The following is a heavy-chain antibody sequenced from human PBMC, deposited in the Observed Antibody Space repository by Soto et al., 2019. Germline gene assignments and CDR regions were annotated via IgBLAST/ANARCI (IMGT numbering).Heavy chain of an antibody. V-gene: IGHV3-30-3*01. J-gene: IGHJ4*02. CDR1: GFTFSRYA. CDR2: ISYDGSNK. CDR3: AREERAQYYFDY. Sequence: QVQLVESGGGVVQPGRSLRLSCGASGFTFSRYAMHWVRQAPGKGLEWVAVISYDGSNKYYADSVKGRFTIPRDNSKNTLYLQMNSLRAEDTAVYYCAREERAQYYFDYWGQGTLVTVSS. D-gene: IGHD1-26*01.